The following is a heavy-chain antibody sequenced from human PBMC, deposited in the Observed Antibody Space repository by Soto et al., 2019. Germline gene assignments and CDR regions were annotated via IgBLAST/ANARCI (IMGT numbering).Heavy chain of an antibody. Sequence: EVQLVESGGGLVKPGGSLRLSCAASGFTFSNVWMNWVRQAPGKGLEWVGRIKSKTDGGTTDYAAPVKGRFTISRDDSKNTPYLQMNSLKTEDTAVYYCTPLALKYSSGWYEFSDWGQGTLVTVFS. CDR3: TPLALKYSSGWYEFSD. V-gene: IGHV3-15*07. D-gene: IGHD6-19*01. J-gene: IGHJ4*02. CDR1: GFTFSNVW. CDR2: IKSKTDGGTT.